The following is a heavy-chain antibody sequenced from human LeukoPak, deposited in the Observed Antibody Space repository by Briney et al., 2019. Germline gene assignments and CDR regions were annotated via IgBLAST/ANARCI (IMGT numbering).Heavy chain of an antibody. J-gene: IGHJ6*02. CDR2: IWYDGSNK. D-gene: IGHD1-14*01. V-gene: IGHV3-33*01. Sequence: GGSLRLSCAASGFTFSSYGMHWVRQAPGKGLEWVAVIWYDGSNKYYADSVKGRFTISRDNSKNTLYLQMNSLRAEDTAVYYCARDQAGGRYYHYGMDVWGQGTTVTVSS. CDR1: GFTFSSYG. CDR3: ARDQAGGRYYHYGMDV.